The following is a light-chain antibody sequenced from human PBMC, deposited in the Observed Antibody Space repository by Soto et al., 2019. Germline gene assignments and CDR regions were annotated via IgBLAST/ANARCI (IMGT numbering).Light chain of an antibody. CDR1: QGIRNY. CDR2: ATA. CDR3: LHHNSYPLT. V-gene: IGKV1-17*01. J-gene: IGKJ4*01. Sequence: DIQMTQSPSSLSASAGDRVTITCRASQGIRNYLGWYQQKPGKAAKRLIYATASFQSGVPSRFSGSGSGTDFTLTIISLQPEDFATYYCLHHNSYPLTFGGGTKVDIK.